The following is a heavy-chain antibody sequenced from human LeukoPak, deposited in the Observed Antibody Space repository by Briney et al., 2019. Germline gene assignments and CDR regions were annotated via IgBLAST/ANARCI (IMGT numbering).Heavy chain of an antibody. J-gene: IGHJ4*02. CDR1: GFTFSNYW. V-gene: IGHV3-74*01. D-gene: IGHD5-24*01. CDR3: TRDGDAYNFDY. Sequence: GGSLGLCCAASGFTFSNYWMHWVRQAAGKGLEWVSRIKGDGSHTIYADSVKGRSTISRDNAKNTVYLQMNSLRAEDTAVYYCTRDGDAYNFDYWGQGTLVTVSS. CDR2: IKGDGSHT.